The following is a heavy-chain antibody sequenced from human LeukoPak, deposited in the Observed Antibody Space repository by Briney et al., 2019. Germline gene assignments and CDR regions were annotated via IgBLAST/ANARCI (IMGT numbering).Heavy chain of an antibody. CDR3: ARPYSGSYYDVAFDI. V-gene: IGHV5-51*01. Sequence: GESLKISCKGSGYRFTTNWIGWVRQMPGKGLEWMGIIYPGDSDTRYSPSFQGQVTISADRSISTAYLQWSSLKASDTAMYYCARPYSGSYYDVAFDIWGQGTMVTVSS. D-gene: IGHD1-26*01. CDR1: GYRFTTNW. J-gene: IGHJ3*02. CDR2: IYPGDSDT.